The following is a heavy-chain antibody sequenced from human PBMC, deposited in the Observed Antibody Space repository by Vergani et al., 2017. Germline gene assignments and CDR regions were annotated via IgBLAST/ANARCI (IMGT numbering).Heavy chain of an antibody. CDR1: GGSISGYY. V-gene: IGHV4-34*01. CDR3: AKDGSSGYYLY. D-gene: IGHD3-22*01. J-gene: IGHJ4*02. Sequence: QVQLQESGPGLVKPSETLSLTCTVSGGSISGYYWSWIRQPPGKGLEWIGEINHSGSTNYNPSLKSRVTISVDTSKNQFSLKLSSVTAADTAVYYCAKDGSSGYYLYWGQGTLVTVSS. CDR2: INHSGST.